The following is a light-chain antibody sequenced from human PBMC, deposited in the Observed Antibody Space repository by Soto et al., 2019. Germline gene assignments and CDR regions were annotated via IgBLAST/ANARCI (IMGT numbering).Light chain of an antibody. V-gene: IGKV1-33*01. CDR2: VAS. CDR1: HDVSRN. Sequence: DIQMTQSPSSLSASVGDRVTIACQSSHDVSRNLNWFQQKPGEAPKLLIYVASNLERGVPSRFSGSGSGTDFTLTISSLQPEDVATYYCQQYNSMLSFGGGTEVEMK. J-gene: IGKJ4*01. CDR3: QQYNSMLS.